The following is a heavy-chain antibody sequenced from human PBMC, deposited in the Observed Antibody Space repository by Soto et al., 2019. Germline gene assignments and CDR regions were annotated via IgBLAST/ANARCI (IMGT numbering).Heavy chain of an antibody. V-gene: IGHV1-8*01. Sequence: QVQLVQSGAEVKKPGASVKVSCKASGYTFTSYDINWVRQATGQGLEWRGWMNPNSGNTGYAQKFQCRVTMARNTSISTAYMGLRSLRSEDTAVYDCAGGSWAYSGYDLDYWGQGTLVTVSS. D-gene: IGHD5-12*01. J-gene: IGHJ4*02. CDR2: MNPNSGNT. CDR3: AGGSWAYSGYDLDY. CDR1: GYTFTSYD.